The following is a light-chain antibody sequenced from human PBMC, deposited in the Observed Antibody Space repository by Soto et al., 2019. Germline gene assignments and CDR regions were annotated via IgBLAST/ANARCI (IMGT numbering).Light chain of an antibody. Sequence: QSVLTQPASVSGSPGQSIAISCTGSSSDVGIYNYVSWYHQHPGKVPKLIIYEVTNRPSGVSNRFSGSKSGNTASLTISGLQAEDEADYYCSSYTTSSSRVFGNGTKVTV. J-gene: IGLJ1*01. CDR3: SSYTTSSSRV. CDR2: EVT. V-gene: IGLV2-14*01. CDR1: SSDVGIYNY.